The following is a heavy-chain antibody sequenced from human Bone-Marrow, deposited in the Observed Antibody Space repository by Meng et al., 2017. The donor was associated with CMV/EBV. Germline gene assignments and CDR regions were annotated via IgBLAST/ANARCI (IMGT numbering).Heavy chain of an antibody. J-gene: IGHJ5*02. V-gene: IGHV1-69*02. D-gene: IGHD3-10*02. CDR1: GGTFSSYT. CDR2: IIPILGIA. Sequence: SVKVSCKASGGTFSSYTISWVRQAPGQGLEWMGRIIPILGIANYAQKFQGRVTITADKSTSTAYMELSSLRSEDTAVYYCAGAPRDHSFYVRGWFEPWRQGTLVTVSS. CDR3: AGAPRDHSFYVRGWFEP.